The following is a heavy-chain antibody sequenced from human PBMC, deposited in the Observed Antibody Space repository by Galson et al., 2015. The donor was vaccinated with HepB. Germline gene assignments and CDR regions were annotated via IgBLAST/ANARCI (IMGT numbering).Heavy chain of an antibody. V-gene: IGHV3-11*01. CDR2: ISNGGTAT. CDR1: GFTFSDYY. Sequence: SLRLSCAASGFTFSDYYMNWIRQVPGKGLEWISYISNGGTATYYADSVEGRFTVSRDNARNSLFLQMNSLRAQDTAVYYCARGARSDGSCNGCDWSGPWGQGSLVTVSS. D-gene: IGHD2-15*01. CDR3: ARGARSDGSCNGCDWSGP. J-gene: IGHJ5*02.